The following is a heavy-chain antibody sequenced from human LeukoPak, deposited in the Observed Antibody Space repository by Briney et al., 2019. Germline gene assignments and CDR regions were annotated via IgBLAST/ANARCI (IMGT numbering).Heavy chain of an antibody. CDR2: IYYSGST. CDR1: GGSISSSSYY. Sequence: PSETLSLTCTVSGGSISSSSYYWGWIRQPPGKGLEWIGSIYYSGSTNYNPSLKSRVTISLDTSKNQFSLKLSSVTAADTAVYYCARATLTYYYGSGTLDVWGKGTTVTISS. J-gene: IGHJ6*04. D-gene: IGHD3-10*01. V-gene: IGHV4-39*07. CDR3: ARATLTYYYGSGTLDV.